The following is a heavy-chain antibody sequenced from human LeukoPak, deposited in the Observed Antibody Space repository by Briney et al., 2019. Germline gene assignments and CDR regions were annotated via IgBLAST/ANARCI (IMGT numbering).Heavy chain of an antibody. CDR1: GGSISSYY. D-gene: IGHD3-9*01. V-gene: IGHV4-59*12. CDR3: ASRRLRYFDWLPFDY. CDR2: IYYSGST. Sequence: SETLSLTCTVSGGSISSYYWSWIRQPPGKGLEWIGYIYYSGSTNYNPSLKSRVTISVDTSKNQFSLKLSSVTAADTAVYYCASRRLRYFDWLPFDYWGQGTLVTVSS. J-gene: IGHJ4*02.